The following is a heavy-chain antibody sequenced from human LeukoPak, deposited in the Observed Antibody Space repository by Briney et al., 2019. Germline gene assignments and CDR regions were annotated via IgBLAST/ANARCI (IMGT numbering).Heavy chain of an antibody. CDR2: IYSSGST. CDR1: GGSISSYY. J-gene: IGHJ4*02. Sequence: SETLSLTCTVSGGSISSYYWSWIRQPAGKGLEWIGRIYSSGSTNYNASLKSRVTMSVDTSKNQFSLKLTSVTAADTAVYYCAREAGSYDSSGYYSLYYSFDYWGQGTLVTVSS. CDR3: AREAGSYDSSGYYSLYYSFDY. V-gene: IGHV4-4*07. D-gene: IGHD3-22*01.